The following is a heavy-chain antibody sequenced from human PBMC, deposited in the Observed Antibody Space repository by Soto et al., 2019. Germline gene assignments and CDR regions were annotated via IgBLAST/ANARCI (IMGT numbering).Heavy chain of an antibody. Sequence: SETLSLTSPVSGGSIRSGDYYWNLIRQHPGKGLEWIASINHIGSTYYNPSLESRVTISIDTSKNQFSLKLSSVTAADAAVYYCAREPYHYDRSGYYDYWGQGTVVTVS. CDR1: GGSIRSGDYY. CDR3: AREPYHYDRSGYYDY. D-gene: IGHD3-22*01. CDR2: INHIGST. J-gene: IGHJ4*02. V-gene: IGHV4-31*03.